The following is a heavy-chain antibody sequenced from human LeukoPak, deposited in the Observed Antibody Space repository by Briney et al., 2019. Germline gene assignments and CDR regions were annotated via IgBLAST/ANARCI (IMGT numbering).Heavy chain of an antibody. Sequence: SETLSLTCTVSGNSISSGDNYWSWIRQPAGKGLEWIGRIYTSGSTNYNPSLKSRVTISVDTSKNQFSLKLSSVTAADTAVYYCASEIAAAGNPPGPPYYYYYYMDVWGKGTTVTISS. V-gene: IGHV4-61*02. CDR3: ASEIAAAGNPPGPPYYYYYYMDV. J-gene: IGHJ6*03. CDR1: GNSISSGDNY. CDR2: IYTSGST. D-gene: IGHD6-13*01.